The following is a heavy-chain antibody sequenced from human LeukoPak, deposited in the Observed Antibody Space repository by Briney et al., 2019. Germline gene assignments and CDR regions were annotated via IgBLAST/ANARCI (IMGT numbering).Heavy chain of an antibody. CDR3: ARDSAYCGGDCYTNAFDI. V-gene: IGHV3-21*01. J-gene: IGHJ3*02. CDR1: GFTFSSYS. D-gene: IGHD2-21*02. CDR2: ISSSSSYI. Sequence: GGSLRLSCAASGFTFSSYSMNWVRQAPGKGLEWVSSISSSSSYIYYADSVKGRFTISRDNAKNSLYLQMNSLRAEDTAVYYCARDSAYCGGDCYTNAFDIWGQGTMVTVSS.